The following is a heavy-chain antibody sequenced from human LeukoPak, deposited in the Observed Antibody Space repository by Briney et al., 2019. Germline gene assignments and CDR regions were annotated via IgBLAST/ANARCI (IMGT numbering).Heavy chain of an antibody. CDR2: IYPGDSDT. D-gene: IGHD6-13*01. J-gene: IGHJ4*02. V-gene: IGHV5-51*01. Sequence: GESLKISCKGSGYSFTNYWIGWVRQMPGEGLEWMGTIYPGDSDTKYSPSFQGQVTISADKSISTAYLQWSSLKASDTAMYYCARRIAAAGSIGTRYFDYWGQGTLVTVFS. CDR1: GYSFTNYW. CDR3: ARRIAAAGSIGTRYFDY.